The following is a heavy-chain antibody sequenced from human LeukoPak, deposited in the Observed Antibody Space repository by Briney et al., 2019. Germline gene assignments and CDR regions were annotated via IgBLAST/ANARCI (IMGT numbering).Heavy chain of an antibody. CDR2: IYTSAST. D-gene: IGHD2-15*01. CDR3: ARGSTLCSGGSCSANIDY. J-gene: IGHJ4*02. CDR1: GGSISSYY. V-gene: IGHV4-4*07. Sequence: SETLSLTRTVSGGSISSYYWSWIRQPAGKGLEWIGRIYTSASTYYNPSLKSRVTMSVDTSKNQFSLKLSSVTAADTAVYYCARGSTLCSGGSCSANIDYWGQGTLVTVSS.